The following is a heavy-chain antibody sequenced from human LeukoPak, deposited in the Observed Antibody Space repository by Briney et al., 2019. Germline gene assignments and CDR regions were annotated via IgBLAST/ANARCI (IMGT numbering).Heavy chain of an antibody. V-gene: IGHV3-30-3*01. CDR3: AKGSSSSRPYYFDY. CDR2: TSYDGSKK. D-gene: IGHD6-6*01. J-gene: IGHJ4*02. CDR1: GFTFSTYA. Sequence: PGRSLRLSCAASGFTFSTYAMHWVRQAPGKGLEWVTFTSYDGSKKYYADSVKGRFTISRDNSENTLYLQMDSLRAEDTALYYCAKGSSSSRPYYFDYWGQGTLVPVSS.